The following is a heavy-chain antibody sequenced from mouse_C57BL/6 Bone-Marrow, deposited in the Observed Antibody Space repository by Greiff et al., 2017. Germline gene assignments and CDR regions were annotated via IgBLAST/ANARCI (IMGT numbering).Heavy chain of an antibody. CDR1: DYTFTDYY. CDR2: IYPGSGNT. CDR3: ARGDSYYGNSLYAMDY. J-gene: IGHJ4*01. V-gene: IGHV1-77*01. Sequence: QVQLQQSGAELARPGASVKLSCKASDYTFTDYYINWVKQRTGQGLEWIGAIYPGSGNTYYNEKFKGKATLTADQSYSTAYMQRSSLTSEASAVYCCARGDSYYGNSLYAMDYWGQGTSVTVSS. D-gene: IGHD2-1*01.